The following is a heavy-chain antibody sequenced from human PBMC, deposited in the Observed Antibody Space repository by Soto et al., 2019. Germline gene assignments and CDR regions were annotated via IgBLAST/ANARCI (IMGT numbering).Heavy chain of an antibody. J-gene: IGHJ3*02. CDR1: GGSISSYY. CDR3: ARGRSGSYSRAAFDI. CDR2: IYYSGST. V-gene: IGHV4-59*01. D-gene: IGHD1-26*01. Sequence: SETLSLTCTVSGGSISSYYWSWIRQPPGKGLEWIGYIYYSGSTNWNPSLKSRVTISVDTSKNQFSLKLSSVTAADTAVYYCARGRSGSYSRAAFDIWGQGTMVTVSS.